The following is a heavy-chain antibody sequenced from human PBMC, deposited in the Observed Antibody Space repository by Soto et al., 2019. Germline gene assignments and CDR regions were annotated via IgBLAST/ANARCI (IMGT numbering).Heavy chain of an antibody. J-gene: IGHJ4*02. D-gene: IGHD2-15*01. V-gene: IGHV6-1*01. CDR3: ARGWTNFDY. CDR2: TYYRSKWYN. Sequence: WVRQAPSRGLEWLGRTYYRSKWYNDYAVSVKSRIIINPDTSKNQFSLQLNSVTPEDTAVYYCARGWTNFDYWGQGTLVTVSS.